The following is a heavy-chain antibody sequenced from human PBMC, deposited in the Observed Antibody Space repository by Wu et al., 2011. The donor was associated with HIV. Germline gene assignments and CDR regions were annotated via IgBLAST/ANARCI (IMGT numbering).Heavy chain of an antibody. J-gene: IGHJ6*03. CDR3: ARSRVRAPGLSSNYYYYCYMDV. CDR2: INPSGGNT. CDR1: GYTFISYY. V-gene: IGHV1-46*01. D-gene: IGHD2-21*01. Sequence: QVQLVQSGTEVKKPGASVRVSCEASGYTFISYYMHWVRQAPGQGLEWMGTINPSGGNTSHAQNFQGRVTMTRDTSTNTVYMELSRLRSEDTAVYFCARSRVRAPGLSSNYYYYCYMDVWGKGTTVTVSS.